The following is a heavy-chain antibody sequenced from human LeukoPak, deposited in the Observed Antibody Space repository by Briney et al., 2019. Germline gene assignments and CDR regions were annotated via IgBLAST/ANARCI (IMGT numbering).Heavy chain of an antibody. D-gene: IGHD1-1*01. CDR2: ISGSGRNT. V-gene: IGHV3-23*01. Sequence: GGSLRLSCAASGFTFNNYDMTWVRQAPGKGLEWVSLISGSGRNTYYADSVKGRFTISRDNFKNTLYLQMNSLRAEDTAVYYCAKSEMDDYFQHWGQGTLVTVSS. CDR1: GFTFNNYD. J-gene: IGHJ1*01. CDR3: AKSEMDDYFQH.